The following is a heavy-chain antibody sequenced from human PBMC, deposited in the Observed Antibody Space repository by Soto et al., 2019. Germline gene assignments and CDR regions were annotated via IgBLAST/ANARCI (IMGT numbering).Heavy chain of an antibody. CDR2: ISGSGGST. V-gene: IGHV3-23*01. CDR1: GFTFSSYA. D-gene: IGHD2-2*01. CDR3: AKDQGYQLRPPDAFDI. J-gene: IGHJ3*02. Sequence: GGSLRLSCAASGFTFSSYAMSWVRQAPGKGLEWVSAISGSGGSTYYADSVKGRFTISRDNSKNTLYLQMNSLRAEDTAVYYCAKDQGYQLRPPDAFDIWGQGTMVTVSS.